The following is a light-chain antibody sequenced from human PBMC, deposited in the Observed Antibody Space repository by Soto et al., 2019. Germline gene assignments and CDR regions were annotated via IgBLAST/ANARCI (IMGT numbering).Light chain of an antibody. J-gene: IGLJ1*01. CDR1: SSDVGSYNL. V-gene: IGLV2-23*01. CDR2: EGS. CDR3: CSYQG. Sequence: HSALTQPASVSGSPGQSITISCTGTSSDVGSYNLVSWYQQHPGKAPKLMIYEGSKRPSGVSNRFSGSKSGNTASLTISGLQAEDEADYYCCSYQGFGTGTKVTVL.